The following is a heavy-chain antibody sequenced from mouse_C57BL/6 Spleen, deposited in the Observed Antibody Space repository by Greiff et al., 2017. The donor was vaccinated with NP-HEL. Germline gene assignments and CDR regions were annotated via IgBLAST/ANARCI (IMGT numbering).Heavy chain of an antibody. CDR1: GYTFTDYE. CDR3: TIRVDYSNYEYFDV. Sequence: VQLQQSGAELVRPGASVTLSCKASGYTFTDYEMHWVKQTPVHGLEWIGAIDPETGGTAYNQKFKGKAILTADKSSSTAYMELRSLTSEDSAVYYCTIRVDYSNYEYFDVWGTGTTVTVSS. V-gene: IGHV1-15*01. CDR2: IDPETGGT. D-gene: IGHD2-5*01. J-gene: IGHJ1*03.